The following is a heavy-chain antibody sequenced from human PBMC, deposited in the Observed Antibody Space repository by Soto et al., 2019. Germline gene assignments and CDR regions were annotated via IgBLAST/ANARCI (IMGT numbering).Heavy chain of an antibody. CDR3: ARGNQYYYGSGSYYNNWFDP. Sequence: SETLSLTCAVYGGSFSGYYWSWIRQPPGKGLEWIGEINHSGSTNYNPSLKSRVTISVDTSKNQFSLKLSSVTAADTAVYYCARGNQYYYGSGSYYNNWFDPWGQGALVTVT. D-gene: IGHD3-10*01. V-gene: IGHV4-34*01. CDR2: INHSGST. CDR1: GGSFSGYY. J-gene: IGHJ5*02.